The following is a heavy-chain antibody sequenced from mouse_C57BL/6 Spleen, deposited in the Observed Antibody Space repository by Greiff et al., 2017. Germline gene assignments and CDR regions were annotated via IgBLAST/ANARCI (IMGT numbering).Heavy chain of an antibody. CDR1: GFNIKDAY. J-gene: IGHJ3*01. D-gene: IGHD1-1*02. CDR2: IDPENGDT. Sequence: VQLQQSGAELVRPGASVKLSCTASGFNIKDAYMHWVKQRPEQGLEWIGWIDPENGDTEYASKFQGKATITADTSSNTAYLQLSSLTSGDTAVYYCTTGGGGSFAYWGQGTLVTVSA. CDR3: TTGGGGSFAY. V-gene: IGHV14-4*01.